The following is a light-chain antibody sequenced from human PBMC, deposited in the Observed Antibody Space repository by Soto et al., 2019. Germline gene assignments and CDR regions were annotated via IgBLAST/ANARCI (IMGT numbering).Light chain of an antibody. J-gene: IGLJ2*01. Sequence: QSVLTQPPSVSGAPGQRVTISCTGSSSNIGAGYDVHWYQQLPGRAPKLLIYGNTNRPSGVPDRFSGSKSGTSASLAITGLQAEDEADYYCLSFDSSLSVLFGGGTMLTVL. CDR2: GNT. V-gene: IGLV1-40*01. CDR1: SSNIGAGYD. CDR3: LSFDSSLSVL.